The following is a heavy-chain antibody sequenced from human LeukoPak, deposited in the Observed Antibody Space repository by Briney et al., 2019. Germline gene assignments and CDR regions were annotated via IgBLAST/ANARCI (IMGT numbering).Heavy chain of an antibody. J-gene: IGHJ4*02. D-gene: IGHD7-27*01. CDR2: IWYDGSNQ. Sequence: GGSLRLPCAAWGFTFRRNGMQWVRQAPGKGLEWLAVIWYDGSNQYYADSVKGRFTISRDNSKNTLYLQMNSLRAEDTAVYYCARENWDSLDYWGQGTLVTVSS. V-gene: IGHV3-33*01. CDR3: ARENWDSLDY. CDR1: GFTFRRNG.